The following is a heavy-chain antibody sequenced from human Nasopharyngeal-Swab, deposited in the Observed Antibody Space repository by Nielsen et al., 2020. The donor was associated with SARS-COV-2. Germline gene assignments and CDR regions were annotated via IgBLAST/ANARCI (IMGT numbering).Heavy chain of an antibody. CDR2: IHYSGST. V-gene: IGHV4-59*01. CDR1: GGSISGYY. D-gene: IGHD6-13*01. Sequence: SETLSLTCTVSGGSISGYYWSWIRQPPGKGLEWITYIHYSGSTNYNPSLKSRVTISVDTSKNQFSLKLSSVTAADTAVYYCARVGGSSWRHYYYYYGMDVWGQGTTVTVSS. J-gene: IGHJ6*02. CDR3: ARVGGSSWRHYYYYYGMDV.